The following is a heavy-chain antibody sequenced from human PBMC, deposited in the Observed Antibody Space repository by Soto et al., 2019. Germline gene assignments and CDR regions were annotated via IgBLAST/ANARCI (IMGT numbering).Heavy chain of an antibody. V-gene: IGHV3-48*02. CDR1: GFTFSSYS. CDR2: ISSSSTI. D-gene: IGHD3-3*01. Sequence: GGSLRLSCAASGFTFSSYSMNWVRQAPGKGLEWVSYISSSSTIYYADSVKGRFTISRDNAKNSLYPQMNSLRDEDTAVYYCARDSPRITQVDYDFWSGLWPARDYWGQGTLVTVSS. J-gene: IGHJ4*02. CDR3: ARDSPRITQVDYDFWSGLWPARDY.